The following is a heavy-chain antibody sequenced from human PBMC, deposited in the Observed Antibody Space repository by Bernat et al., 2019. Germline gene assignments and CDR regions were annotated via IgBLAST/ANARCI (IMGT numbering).Heavy chain of an antibody. CDR1: RASMSDYY. Sequence: QVQLQESGPGLVKPSETLSLTCTVSRASMSDYYWSWMRQPPGKGLEWIAYIHYSGSTDYNPTLKSRGTISVDRPKNQFSLKLSPVISADTAVYYCASVPLVCSDGTCYYYVDVWGKGTTVTVSS. D-gene: IGHD2-15*01. V-gene: IGHV4-59*01. CDR2: IHYSGST. CDR3: ASVPLVCSDGTCYYYVDV. J-gene: IGHJ6*03.